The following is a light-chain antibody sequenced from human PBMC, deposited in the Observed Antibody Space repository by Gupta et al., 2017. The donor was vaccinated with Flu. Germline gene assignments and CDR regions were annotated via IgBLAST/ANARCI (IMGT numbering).Light chain of an antibody. CDR2: KAS. CDR1: QNIGSF. J-gene: IGKJ2*03. Sequence: CRASQNIGSFLAWYQQQPGKAPNLLIYKASSLQNGVSSRFSGSGSGTEFTLTITSLQPDDFATYYCQQYNSFSNSFGPATXLEIK. CDR3: QQYNSFSNS. V-gene: IGKV1-5*03.